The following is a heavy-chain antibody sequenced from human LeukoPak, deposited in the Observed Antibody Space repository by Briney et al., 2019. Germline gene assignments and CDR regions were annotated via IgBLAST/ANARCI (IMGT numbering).Heavy chain of an antibody. CDR3: ARGRLYFDY. V-gene: IGHV4-61*01. J-gene: IGHJ4*02. CDR2: IYYSGST. D-gene: IGHD6-25*01. Sequence: SETLSLTCTVSGGSISSSSYYWSWIRQPPGKGLEWIGYIYYSGSTNYNPSLKSRVTISVDTSKNQFSLKLSSVTAADTAVYYCARGRLYFDYWGQGTLVTVSS. CDR1: GGSISSSSYY.